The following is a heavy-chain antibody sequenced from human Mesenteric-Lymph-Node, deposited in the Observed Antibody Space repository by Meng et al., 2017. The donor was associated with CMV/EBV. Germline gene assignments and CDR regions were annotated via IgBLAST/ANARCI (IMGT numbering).Heavy chain of an antibody. CDR2: IHYSGST. J-gene: IGHJ4*02. Sequence: SETLSLTCTVSGGSIRSYYWSWIRQPPGKGLEWIGNIHYSGSTYYNPSLTSRVTVSLDTSKNQFSLWLSSVAAADTAVYYCVRHGSSGSDYWGQGTPVTVSS. CDR1: GGSIRSYY. D-gene: IGHD6-6*01. CDR3: VRHGSSGSDY. V-gene: IGHV4-59*08.